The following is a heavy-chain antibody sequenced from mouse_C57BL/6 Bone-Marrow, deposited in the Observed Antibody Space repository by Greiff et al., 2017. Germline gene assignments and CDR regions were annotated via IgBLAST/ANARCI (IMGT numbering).Heavy chain of an antibody. Sequence: QVQLQQPGAELVKPGASVKMSCKASGYTFTSYWITCVKQRPGQGLEWIGDIYPGSGSTNYNEKFKRKATLTVDTSSSPAYMQLSSLTSEVSAVYYCARTYLSNYWYFDVWGKGTTVTVSS. J-gene: IGHJ1*03. CDR3: ARTYLSNYWYFDV. V-gene: IGHV1-55*01. D-gene: IGHD2-5*01. CDR1: GYTFTSYW. CDR2: IYPGSGST.